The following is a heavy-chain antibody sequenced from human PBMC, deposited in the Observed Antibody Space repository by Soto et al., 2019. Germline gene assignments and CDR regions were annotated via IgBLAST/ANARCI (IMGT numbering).Heavy chain of an antibody. CDR1: GFTFSNYG. V-gene: IGHV3-30*18. CDR3: VKDGNAYNSGWYAPRLDY. CDR2: ISYDGSNK. Sequence: HLVDSGGGVVQPGRSLRLSCAASGFTFSNYGMHWVRQAPGKGLEWVAVISYDGSNKYYSDSVKGRFTISRDNSNNTLYMQMNSLRPEDMAVYFCVKDGNAYNSGWYAPRLDYWGQGTMVTVSS. J-gene: IGHJ4*02. D-gene: IGHD6-19*01.